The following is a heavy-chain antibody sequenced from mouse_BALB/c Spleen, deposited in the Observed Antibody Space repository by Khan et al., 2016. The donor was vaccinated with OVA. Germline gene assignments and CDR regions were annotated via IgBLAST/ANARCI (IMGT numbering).Heavy chain of an antibody. CDR1: GYTFTNYG. Sequence: LVESGPELKKPGETVKISCKASGYTFTNYGMNWVKQAPGKGLKWMGWINTYTGEPTYADDFKGRFVFSLETSASTAYLQISNLKNEDMTTYFCARISSYWYSDVWGARTTVTVSS. D-gene: IGHD6-2*01. J-gene: IGHJ1*01. CDR3: ARISSYWYSDV. V-gene: IGHV9-1*02. CDR2: INTYTGEP.